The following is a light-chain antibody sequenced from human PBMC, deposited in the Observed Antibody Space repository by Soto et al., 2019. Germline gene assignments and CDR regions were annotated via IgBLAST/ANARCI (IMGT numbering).Light chain of an antibody. CDR2: AAS. J-gene: IGKJ5*01. CDR1: QGIGTS. CDR3: QQRNSYPIT. V-gene: IGKV1-9*01. Sequence: DIQLTQPPSFLSASVGERVTISCRASQGIGTSLAWYQKKAGKAPKLMIFAASTLQSGVPSRFSGSASETGCTLTISSLQPEDVTTYYCQQRNSYPITLCQGTRLEIK.